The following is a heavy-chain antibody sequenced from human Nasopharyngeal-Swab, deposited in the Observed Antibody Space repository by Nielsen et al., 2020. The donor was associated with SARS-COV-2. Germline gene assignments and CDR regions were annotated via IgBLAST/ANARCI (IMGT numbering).Heavy chain of an antibody. CDR3: AKGIAAAGSRCVDY. CDR2: IKSNSVNI. D-gene: IGHD6-13*01. Sequence: LKISCAASGFTFADYAMHWVRQAPGKGLEWVSGIKSNSVNIGYADSVKGRFTISRDNAKNSLYLQMNRGRAEDTALYYCAKGIAAAGSRCVDYSGQGTRVTVSS. CDR1: GFTFADYA. V-gene: IGHV3-9*01. J-gene: IGHJ4*02.